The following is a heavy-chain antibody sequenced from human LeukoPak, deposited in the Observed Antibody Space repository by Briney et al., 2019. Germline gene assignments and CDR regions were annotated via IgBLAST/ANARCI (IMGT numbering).Heavy chain of an antibody. Sequence: ASVKVSCKASGYTFTSYGISWVRQAPGQGLEWMGWINAYNGNTNYAQKLQGRVTMTTDTSTSTAYMELRSLRSDDTAVYYCASVASGATPRDYYYGMDVWGQGTTVTVSS. D-gene: IGHD1-26*01. V-gene: IGHV1-18*01. CDR1: GYTFTSYG. CDR3: ASVASGATPRDYYYGMDV. J-gene: IGHJ6*02. CDR2: INAYNGNT.